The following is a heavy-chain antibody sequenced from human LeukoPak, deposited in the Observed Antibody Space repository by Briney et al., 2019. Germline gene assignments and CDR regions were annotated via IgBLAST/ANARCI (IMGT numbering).Heavy chain of an antibody. CDR3: ARDFSSGSLDY. Sequence: GGSLRLSCAASAFTFSDYYMSWIRQAPGKGLEWVSYISSSGSTIFYADSVKGRFTISRDNAKNSLYLQMNSLRAEDTAVYYCARDFSSGSLDYWGQGTLVTVSS. CDR2: ISSSGSTI. CDR1: AFTFSDYY. J-gene: IGHJ4*02. V-gene: IGHV3-11*04. D-gene: IGHD3-22*01.